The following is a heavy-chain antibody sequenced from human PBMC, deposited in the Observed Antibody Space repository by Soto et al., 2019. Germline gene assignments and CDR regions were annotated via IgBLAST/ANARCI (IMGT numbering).Heavy chain of an antibody. J-gene: IGHJ4*02. CDR1: GYTFTNYD. CDR3: ARSYSDGWNEY. V-gene: IGHV1-8*01. D-gene: IGHD5-18*01. Sequence: ASVKVSCKASGYTFTNYDITWVRQAAGQGLEWVGGVNPNSGYTAYAQKFVGRVTMTRNTPLRTAYMELSSLTSGDTAVYYCARSYSDGWNEYWGQAPLVTASS. CDR2: VNPNSGYT.